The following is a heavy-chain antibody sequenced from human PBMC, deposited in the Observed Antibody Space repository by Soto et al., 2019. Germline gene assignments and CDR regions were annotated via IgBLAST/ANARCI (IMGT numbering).Heavy chain of an antibody. CDR3: ARGLAAAGLFGFGP. CDR1: GGSISSDGSY. V-gene: IGHV4-31*03. CDR2: LFYSGST. Sequence: SETLSLTCTVSGGSISSDGSYWSWIRQHPGKGLEWIGCLFYSGSTYYNPSLKSRVTISVDTSKNQFSLKLSSVTAADTAVYYWARGLAAAGLFGFGPWGQGTLVTVSS. J-gene: IGHJ5*02. D-gene: IGHD6-13*01.